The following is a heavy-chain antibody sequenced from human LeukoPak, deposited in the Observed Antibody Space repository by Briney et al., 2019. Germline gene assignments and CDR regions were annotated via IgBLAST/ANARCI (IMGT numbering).Heavy chain of an antibody. CDR3: AREVGYYDSSGYADY. CDR1: GGSISSGSYY. J-gene: IGHJ4*02. V-gene: IGHV4-61*02. D-gene: IGHD3-22*01. Sequence: SQTLSLTCTVSGGSISSGSYYWSWIRQPAGKGLEWIGRIYTSGSINYNPSLKSRVTISVDTSKNQFSLKLSSVTAADTAVYYCAREVGYYDSSGYADYWGQGTLVTVSS. CDR2: IYTSGSI.